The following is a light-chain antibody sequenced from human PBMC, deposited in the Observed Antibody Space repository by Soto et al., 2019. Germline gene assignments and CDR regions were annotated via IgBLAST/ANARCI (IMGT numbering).Light chain of an antibody. CDR2: DVT. CDR1: SSDVGGYNY. J-gene: IGLJ2*01. Sequence: QSALTQPASVSGSPGQSITISCTGTSSDVGGYNYVSWYQQHPDKAPKLMIYDVTNRPSGVSDRFSGSKSGNTASLTISGLQAEDEADYYCGSYTSSTTHVVFGGGTKVTVL. CDR3: GSYTSSTTHVV. V-gene: IGLV2-14*03.